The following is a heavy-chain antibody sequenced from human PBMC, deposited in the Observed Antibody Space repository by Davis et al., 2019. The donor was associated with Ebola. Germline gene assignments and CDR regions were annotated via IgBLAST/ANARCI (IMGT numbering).Heavy chain of an antibody. CDR2: MNQDGSQI. CDR3: TKDSQGPYKYHIDV. V-gene: IGHV3-7*03. J-gene: IGHJ6*03. CDR1: GFTFRSFW. D-gene: IGHD5-24*01. Sequence: GESLKISCEGSGFTFRSFWMSWVRHAPGKGLEWVANMNQDGSQIYYLGPVKGRFTISIDNARGSFFLQMNSLRAEDTALYYCTKDSQGPYKYHIDVWGKGTTVTVSS.